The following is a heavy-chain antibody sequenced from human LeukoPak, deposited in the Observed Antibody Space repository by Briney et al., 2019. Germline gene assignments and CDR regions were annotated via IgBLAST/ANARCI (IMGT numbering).Heavy chain of an antibody. J-gene: IGHJ6*03. V-gene: IGHV1-18*01. CDR2: ISAYNGNT. Sequence: ASVKVSCKASGYTFTSYGISWVRQAPRQGLEWMGWISAYNGNTNYAQKLRGRVTMTTDTSTSTAYMELRSLRSDDTAVYYCARHTAMATPVYYYYYMDVWGKGTTVTVSS. CDR1: GYTFTSYG. CDR3: ARHTAMATPVYYYYYMDV. D-gene: IGHD5-18*01.